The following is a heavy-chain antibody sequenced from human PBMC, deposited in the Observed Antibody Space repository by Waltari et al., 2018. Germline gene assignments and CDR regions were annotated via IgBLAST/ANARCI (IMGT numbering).Heavy chain of an antibody. CDR1: GYTFTDYY. Sequence: EAQLVQSGAEVKKPGATVKISCKVSGYTFTDYYMHWVQQAPGKGLEWMGLVGPENGETIYAEKFQCRVPITADTSTDTAYMELSSLRSEDTAVYYCATPDILNWNYEVLGYWGQGTLVTVSS. V-gene: IGHV1-69-2*01. CDR2: VGPENGET. J-gene: IGHJ4*02. D-gene: IGHD1-7*01. CDR3: ATPDILNWNYEVLGY.